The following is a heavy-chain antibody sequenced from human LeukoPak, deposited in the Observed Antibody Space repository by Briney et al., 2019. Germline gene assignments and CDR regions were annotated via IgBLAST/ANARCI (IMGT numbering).Heavy chain of an antibody. CDR1: GYTFTSYG. D-gene: IGHD5-18*01. Sequence: ASVTVSCTASGYTFTSYGISWVRQAPGQGLEWIGWISAYNGNTNYAQKLQGRVTMITDTSTSTAYMELRSLRSDDTAVYYCAGDPGYSSDWDYWGQGTLVTVSS. V-gene: IGHV1-18*01. CDR3: AGDPGYSSDWDY. J-gene: IGHJ4*02. CDR2: ISAYNGNT.